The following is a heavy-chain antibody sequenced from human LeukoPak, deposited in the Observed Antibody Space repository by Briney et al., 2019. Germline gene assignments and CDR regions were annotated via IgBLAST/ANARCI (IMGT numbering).Heavy chain of an antibody. Sequence: ASVKVSCKASGYTFTSYAMNWVRRAPGQGLEWVGWINTNTGNSRYAQGFTGRFVFSLDISVSTAYLQISSLKAEDTAVYYCARSNPDNYYSMDVWGQGTTVTVSS. V-gene: IGHV7-4-1*02. J-gene: IGHJ6*02. CDR2: INTNTGNS. CDR3: ARSNPDNYYSMDV. CDR1: GYTFTSYA.